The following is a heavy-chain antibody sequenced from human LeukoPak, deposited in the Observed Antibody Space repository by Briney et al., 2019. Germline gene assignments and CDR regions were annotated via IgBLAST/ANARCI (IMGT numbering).Heavy chain of an antibody. D-gene: IGHD3-3*01. V-gene: IGHV3-23*01. CDR3: AKDPSFFGVVIAGYDAFDI. J-gene: IGHJ3*02. CDR1: GFTFSSYA. Sequence: PGGSLRLSCAASGFTFSSYAMSWVRQAPGKGLEWVSAISGSGGSTYYADSVKGRFTISRDNSKNTLYLQMNSLRAEDTAVYYCAKDPSFFGVVIAGYDAFDIWGQGTMVTVSS. CDR2: ISGSGGST.